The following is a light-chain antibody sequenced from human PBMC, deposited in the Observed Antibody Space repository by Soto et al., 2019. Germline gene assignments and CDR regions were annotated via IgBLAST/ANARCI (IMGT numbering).Light chain of an antibody. CDR3: SSYTSSNIRYV. V-gene: IGLV2-14*01. J-gene: IGLJ1*01. Sequence: QSALTQPASVSGSPGQSITLSCTGTSSDVGGYNFVSWYQHHPRIAPKLMIYEVNNRPSGVSYRFSGSRSGNTASLTISGLAAEDEADYYCSSYTSSNIRYVFATGTKLAVL. CDR1: SSDVGGYNF. CDR2: EVN.